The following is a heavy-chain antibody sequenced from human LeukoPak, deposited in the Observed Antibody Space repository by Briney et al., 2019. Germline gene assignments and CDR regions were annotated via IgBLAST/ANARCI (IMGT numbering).Heavy chain of an antibody. Sequence: GGSLRLSCAASGFTFSTYTMNWVRQAPGKGLEWVSGIYGSGGASFYADSVKGRFTISRDNSQNTVFLQMDSLRDEDTALYCCAKDLRKDGIWDIDYWGQGTLVTVSS. D-gene: IGHD1-14*01. CDR1: GFTFSTYT. J-gene: IGHJ4*02. CDR3: AKDLRKDGIWDIDY. V-gene: IGHV3-23*01. CDR2: IYGSGGAS.